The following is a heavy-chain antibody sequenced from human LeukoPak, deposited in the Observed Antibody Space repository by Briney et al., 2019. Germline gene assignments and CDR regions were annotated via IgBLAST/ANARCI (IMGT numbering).Heavy chain of an antibody. CDR1: GYSFTKYW. CDR2: VYPGDSDT. D-gene: IGHD3-16*01. J-gene: IGHJ4*02. CDR3: ARCVYQMLCYFDY. V-gene: IGHV5-51*01. Sequence: GESLKISCHASGYSFTKYWIGWVRQMPGKGLEWMGIVYPGDSDTRYSPSFQGQVTISADKSNSTAYLQWRSLKTSDTGIYFCARCVYQMLCYFDYWGQGTLVTVSS.